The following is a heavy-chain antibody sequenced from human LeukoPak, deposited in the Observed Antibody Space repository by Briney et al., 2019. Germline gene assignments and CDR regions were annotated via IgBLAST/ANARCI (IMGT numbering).Heavy chain of an antibody. CDR1: GGSFSGYY. V-gene: IGHV4-34*01. CDR2: INHSGST. J-gene: IGHJ4*02. D-gene: IGHD3-9*01. CDR3: ARLSRFLTY. Sequence: SETLSLTCAVYGGSFSGYYWSWIRQPPGKGLEWIGEINHSGSTNYNPSLKSRVTISVDTSKNQFSLKLSSVTAADTAVYYCARLSRFLTYWGQGTLVTVSS.